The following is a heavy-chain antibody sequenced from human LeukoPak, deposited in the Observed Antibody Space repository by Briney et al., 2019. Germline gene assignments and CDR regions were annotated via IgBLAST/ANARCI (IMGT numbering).Heavy chain of an antibody. CDR1: GGSISSYY. D-gene: IGHD3-9*01. J-gene: IGHJ4*02. V-gene: IGHV4-59*12. CDR2: IYYSGTT. CDR3: ASRDILTGIGDY. Sequence: SETLSLTCTVSGGSISSYYWSWIRQPPGKGLEWIGYIYYSGTTNYNPSLKSRVTISVDTSKNQFSLKLSSVTAADTAVYYCASRDILTGIGDYWGQGTLVTVSS.